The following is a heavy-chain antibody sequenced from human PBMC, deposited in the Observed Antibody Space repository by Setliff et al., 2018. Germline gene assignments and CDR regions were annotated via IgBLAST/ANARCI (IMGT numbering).Heavy chain of an antibody. J-gene: IGHJ5*02. CDR3: ARGYCNSVGCFFAGWFDP. D-gene: IGHD2-2*01. Sequence: SETLRLSCAASGFTFSSYWMYWVRQAPGKGLEWIGSIHYSGSTYYNPSLESRVTISVDTSKNQFSLKLSSVTAADTAVYYCARGYCNSVGCFFAGWFDPWGQGTLVTVSS. V-gene: IGHV4-39*01. CDR1: GFTFSSYW. CDR2: IHYSGST.